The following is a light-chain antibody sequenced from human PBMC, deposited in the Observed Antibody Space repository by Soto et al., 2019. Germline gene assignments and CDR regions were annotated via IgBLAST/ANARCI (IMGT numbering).Light chain of an antibody. CDR2: GAS. V-gene: IGKV3-20*01. CDR3: QQYGSSSYT. Sequence: EIVLTQSPGTLSLSPGERATLSCRASQSVSSTYLAWYQQNPGQAPRLLIYGASSRATGIPDRFSGSGSGTDFTLTISRLEPDDFAVYFCQQYGSSSYTFGQGTKLEI. CDR1: QSVSSTY. J-gene: IGKJ2*01.